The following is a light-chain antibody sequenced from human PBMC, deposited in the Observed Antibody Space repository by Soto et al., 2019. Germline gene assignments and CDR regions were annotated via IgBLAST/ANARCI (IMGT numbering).Light chain of an antibody. J-gene: IGKJ1*01. CDR1: QGISTY. CDR3: QQSYSYTRM. CDR2: GAS. V-gene: IGKV1-39*01. Sequence: DIQMTQSPSSLSASVGDRVTITFRASQGISTYLNWYQQKPGKAPKALIYGASSLQSAVTTRFSGSGSGTDFTLTISSLQPEDSATYYCQQSYSYTRMFGQGTK.